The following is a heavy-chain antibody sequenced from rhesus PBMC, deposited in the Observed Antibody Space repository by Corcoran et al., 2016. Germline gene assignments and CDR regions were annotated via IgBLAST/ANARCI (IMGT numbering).Heavy chain of an antibody. D-gene: IGHD4-4*01. J-gene: IGHJ4*01. CDR1: GASISRYW. Sequence: QVQLQESGPGLVKPSETLSLTCAVSGASISRYWWRWVSQPPGKGLEWIGEIFGNSGNSYYNPSLKSRVIISKDASKNQFSLKLSSVTAADTAVYYCARSGYGSGGVYWGQGILVTVSS. CDR3: ARSGYGSGGVY. V-gene: IGHV4-80*01. CDR2: IFGNSGNS.